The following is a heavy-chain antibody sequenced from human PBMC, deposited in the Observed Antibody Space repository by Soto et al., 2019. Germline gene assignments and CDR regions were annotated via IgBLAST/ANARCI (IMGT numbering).Heavy chain of an antibody. Sequence: ASVKVSCKASGYTFTGYYMHCVRQAPGQGLEWMGWINPNSGGTNYAQKFQGWVTMTRDTSISTAYMELSRLRSDDTAVYYCARAGCSSTSCPKYNWFDPWGQGTLVTVSS. J-gene: IGHJ5*02. CDR3: ARAGCSSTSCPKYNWFDP. CDR2: INPNSGGT. D-gene: IGHD2-2*01. CDR1: GYTFTGYY. V-gene: IGHV1-2*04.